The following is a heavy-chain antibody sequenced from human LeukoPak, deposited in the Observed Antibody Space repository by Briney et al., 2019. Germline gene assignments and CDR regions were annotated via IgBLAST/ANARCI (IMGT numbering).Heavy chain of an antibody. Sequence: SETLCLTCTVSGGSISSYYWSWIRQPAGKGLEWIGRIYTSGSTNYNPSLKSRVTMSVDTSKNQFSLKLSSVTAADTAVYYCARDYYDSSGYSKYYYYCYMDVWGKGTTVTVSS. D-gene: IGHD3-22*01. CDR1: GGSISSYY. J-gene: IGHJ6*03. CDR3: ARDYYDSSGYSKYYYYCYMDV. CDR2: IYTSGST. V-gene: IGHV4-4*07.